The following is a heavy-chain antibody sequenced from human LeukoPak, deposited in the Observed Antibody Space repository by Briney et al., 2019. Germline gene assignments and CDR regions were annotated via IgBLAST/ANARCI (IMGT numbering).Heavy chain of an antibody. V-gene: IGHV4-39*01. CDR2: IYYSGST. CDR3: ARHGEGYDILTGYYDPFDY. D-gene: IGHD3-9*01. Sequence: SETLSLTCTVSGGSISSSSYYWGWIRQPPGKVLEWIGNIYYSGSTYYNPSLKSRVTISVDTSKNQFSLKLSSVTAADTAVYYCARHGEGYDILTGYYDPFDYWGQGTLVTVSS. CDR1: GGSISSSSYY. J-gene: IGHJ4*02.